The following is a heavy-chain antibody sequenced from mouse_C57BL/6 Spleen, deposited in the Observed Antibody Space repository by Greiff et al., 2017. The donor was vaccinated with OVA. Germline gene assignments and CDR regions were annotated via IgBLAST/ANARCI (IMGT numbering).Heavy chain of an antibody. J-gene: IGHJ3*01. V-gene: IGHV1-85*01. CDR3: ARSSYDYGAWFAY. CDR2: IYPSDGST. D-gene: IGHD2-4*01. Sequence: QVQLQPSGPELVQPGASVQLSCTASVYTFTSYYLNWLKPLPGQGLEWIGWIYPSDGSTKYNEKFKGKATLTVDTSSSTAYMELHSLTSEDSAVYFCARSSYDYGAWFAYWGQGTLVTVSA. CDR1: VYTFTSYY.